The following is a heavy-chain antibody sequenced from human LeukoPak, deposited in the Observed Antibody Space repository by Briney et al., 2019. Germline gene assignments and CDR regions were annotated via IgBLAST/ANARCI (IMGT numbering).Heavy chain of an antibody. V-gene: IGHV4-59*01. CDR1: GGSISNYY. CDR2: ISYSGST. J-gene: IGHJ5*02. CDR3: ARHNVRGFDP. Sequence: SETLSLTCTVSGGSISNYYWSWIRQPPGKGLEWIGQISYSGSTNYNPSLKSRVTMSLDMSKNQFSLIMSSVTAADTAIYYCARHNVRGFDPWGQGSLVTVSS. D-gene: IGHD1-14*01.